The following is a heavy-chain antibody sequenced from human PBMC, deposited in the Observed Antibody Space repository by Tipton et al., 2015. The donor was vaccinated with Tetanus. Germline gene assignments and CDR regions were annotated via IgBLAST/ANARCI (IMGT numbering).Heavy chain of an antibody. Sequence: TLSLTCTVSGGSINSDDYYWSWIRQPPGKGLEWIGYIYYSGGSYYNPSLKSRVTISVDTSKNQFSLKLSSVTAADTAVYYCARHEGYCYGAGCYPYYFDYWGQGTLVTVSS. V-gene: IGHV4-30-4*01. J-gene: IGHJ4*02. CDR3: ARHEGYCYGAGCYPYYFDY. D-gene: IGHD2-15*01. CDR1: GGSINSDDYY. CDR2: IYYSGGS.